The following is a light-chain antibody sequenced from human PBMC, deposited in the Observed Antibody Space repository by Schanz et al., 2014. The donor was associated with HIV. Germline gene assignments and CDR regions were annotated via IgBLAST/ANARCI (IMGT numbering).Light chain of an antibody. CDR1: SSDVGRYIL. V-gene: IGLV2-14*02. J-gene: IGLJ3*02. Sequence: QSALTQPASVSGSPGQAITISCTETSSDVGRYILVSWHQNHPGKAPKLIIFDVSNRPSGVSNRFSGSKSGNTASLTISGLQAGDEADYYCNSYTSSSTWVFGGGTKLTVL. CDR3: NSYTSSSTWV. CDR2: DVS.